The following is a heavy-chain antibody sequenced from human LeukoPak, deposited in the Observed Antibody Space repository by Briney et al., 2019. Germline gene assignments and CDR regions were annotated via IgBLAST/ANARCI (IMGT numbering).Heavy chain of an antibody. CDR3: AREARDGYNYYWYFDL. CDR2: ISWNSGSI. D-gene: IGHD5-24*01. V-gene: IGHV3-9*01. J-gene: IGHJ2*01. CDR1: GFTFDDYA. Sequence: GGSLRLSFAASGFTFDDYAMHWVRHAPGKGLEWVSGISWNSGSIGYADSVKGRFTISRDNAKNSLYLQMNSLRAEDTAVYYCAREARDGYNYYWYFDLWGRGTLVTVSS.